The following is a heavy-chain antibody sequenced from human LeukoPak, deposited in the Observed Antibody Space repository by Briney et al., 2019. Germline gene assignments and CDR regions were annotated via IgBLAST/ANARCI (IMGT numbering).Heavy chain of an antibody. CDR2: ISFDGSNK. D-gene: IGHD3-10*01. V-gene: IGHV3-30*18. J-gene: IGHJ6*02. CDR1: GFTFSSYG. CDR3: AKDRGRFGGGYYYYGMDV. Sequence: GGSLRLSCAASGFTFSSYGMHWVRRAPGKGLEWVAGISFDGSNKYYADSVKGRFTISRDNSKNTLYLQMNSLRAEDTAVYYCAKDRGRFGGGYYYYGMDVWGQGTTVTVSS.